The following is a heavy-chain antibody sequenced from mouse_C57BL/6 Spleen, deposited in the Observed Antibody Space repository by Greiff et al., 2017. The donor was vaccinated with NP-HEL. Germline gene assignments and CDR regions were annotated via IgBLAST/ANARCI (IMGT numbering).Heavy chain of an antibody. CDR1: GYAFSSSW. Sequence: QVQLQQSGPELVKPGASVKISCKASGYAFSSSWMNWVKQRPGKGLEWIGRIYPGDGDTNYNGKFKGKATLTADKSSSTAYMQLSSLTSEDSAVYFCARELDYFDYWGQGTTLTVSS. D-gene: IGHD4-1*01. CDR2: IYPGDGDT. V-gene: IGHV1-82*01. J-gene: IGHJ2*01. CDR3: ARELDYFDY.